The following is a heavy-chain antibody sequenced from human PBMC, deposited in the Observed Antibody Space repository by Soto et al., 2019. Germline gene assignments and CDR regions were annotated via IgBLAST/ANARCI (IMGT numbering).Heavy chain of an antibody. V-gene: IGHV3-23*01. D-gene: IGHD3-10*01. CDR3: AKDSYYYGSGSYPSFDY. CDR2: ISGSGGST. J-gene: IGHJ4*02. CDR1: GFTFSSYA. Sequence: GGSLRLSCAASGFTFSSYAMSWVRQAPGKGLEWVSAISGSGGSTYYADSVKGRFTISRDNSKNTLYLQMYSLRAEDTAVYYCAKDSYYYGSGSYPSFDYWGQGTLVTVSS.